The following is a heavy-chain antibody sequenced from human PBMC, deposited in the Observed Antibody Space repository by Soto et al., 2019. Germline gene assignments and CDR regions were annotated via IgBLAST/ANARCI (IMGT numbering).Heavy chain of an antibody. V-gene: IGHV4-61*01. Sequence: SETLSLTCTVSGGSVSSGSYYWSWIRQPPGKGLEWIGYIYYSGSTNYNPSLKSRVTISVDTSKNQFSLKLSSVTAADTAVYYCARDSPQNWFDPWGQGTLVTVSS. CDR3: ARDSPQNWFDP. CDR1: GGSVSSGSYY. J-gene: IGHJ5*02. CDR2: IYYSGST.